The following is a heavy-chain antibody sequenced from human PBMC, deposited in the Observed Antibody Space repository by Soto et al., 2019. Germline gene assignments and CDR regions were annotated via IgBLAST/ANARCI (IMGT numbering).Heavy chain of an antibody. CDR3: ARDQFGFDY. V-gene: IGHV1-69*06. Sequence: SVKVSCKASGGTFSSYAISWVRQAPGQGLEWMGGIIPIFGTANYAQKLQGRVTITADTSTSTAYMELRSLRSDDTAVYYCARDQFGFDYWGQGTLVTVSS. CDR1: GGTFSSYA. D-gene: IGHD3-10*01. CDR2: IIPIFGTA. J-gene: IGHJ4*02.